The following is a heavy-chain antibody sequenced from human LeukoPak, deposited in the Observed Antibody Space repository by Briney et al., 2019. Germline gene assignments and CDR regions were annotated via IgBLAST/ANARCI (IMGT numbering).Heavy chain of an antibody. CDR2: IIPIFGTA. J-gene: IGHJ4*02. CDR1: GGTFRSYA. V-gene: IGHV1-69*01. D-gene: IGHD6-19*01. CDR3: ARRWYSSGWYFDY. Sequence: SVTVSCKASGGTFRSYAISWVRQAPGQGLEWMGGIIPIFGTANYAQKFQGGVTITADESTSTAYMELSSLRSEDTAVYYCARRWYSSGWYFDYWGQGTLVTVSS.